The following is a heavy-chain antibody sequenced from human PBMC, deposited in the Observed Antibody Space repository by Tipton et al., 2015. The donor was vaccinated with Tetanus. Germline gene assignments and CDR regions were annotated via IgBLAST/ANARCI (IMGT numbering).Heavy chain of an antibody. CDR3: ARFRLACHDY. CDR2: IYYSGST. Sequence: TLSLTCTVSGGSISSYYWSWIRQPPGKGLEWIGYIYYSGSTNYNPSLKSRVTISVDTSKNQFSLKLSSVTAADTAVYYCARFRLACHDYWGQGTLVTVSS. CDR1: GGSISSYY. V-gene: IGHV4-59*01. D-gene: IGHD3-3*02. J-gene: IGHJ4*02.